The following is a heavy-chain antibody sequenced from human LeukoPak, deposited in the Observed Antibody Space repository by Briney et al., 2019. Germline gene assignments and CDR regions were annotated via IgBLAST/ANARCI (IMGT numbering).Heavy chain of an antibody. V-gene: IGHV3-74*01. CDR3: ASDYRGAFDY. D-gene: IGHD4-11*01. Sequence: GGSLRLSCAASGFTFSAYWMHWVRQVPGKGLVWVSRINDDGRYTVYADSVKGRFTISRDNAKNSLYLQMNSLRAEDTAVYYCASDYRGAFDYWGQGTLVTVSS. J-gene: IGHJ4*02. CDR1: GFTFSAYW. CDR2: INDDGRYT.